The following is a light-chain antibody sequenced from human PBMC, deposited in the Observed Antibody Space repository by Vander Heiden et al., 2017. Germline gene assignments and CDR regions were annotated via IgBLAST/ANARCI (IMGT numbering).Light chain of an antibody. J-gene: IGLJ2*01. CDR1: SSNIGAGDD. Sequence: QSLLTPPPSGSGAPGPRVTISSTGSSSNIGAGDDVHWYQQPPGTAPKLLIYGNSKRPSGVPDRFSGSKSGTSASLAITGLQAEDEADYYCQSYDSSLSGSVFGGGTKLTVL. CDR2: GNS. CDR3: QSYDSSLSGSV. V-gene: IGLV1-40*01.